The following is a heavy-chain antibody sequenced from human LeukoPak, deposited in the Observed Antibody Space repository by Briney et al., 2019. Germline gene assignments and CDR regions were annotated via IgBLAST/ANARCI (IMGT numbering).Heavy chain of an antibody. D-gene: IGHD7-27*01. Sequence: SQTLSLTCAISGDRVSSNSAVWNWIRQSPSRGLKWLGRTYYRSKWYNDYAVSVKSRITINPDTSKNQFSLQVNSVTPEDTAAYYCSRELPWGPSDYWGQGTLVTVSS. V-gene: IGHV6-1*01. J-gene: IGHJ4*02. CDR3: SRELPWGPSDY. CDR1: GDRVSSNSAV. CDR2: TYYRSKWYN.